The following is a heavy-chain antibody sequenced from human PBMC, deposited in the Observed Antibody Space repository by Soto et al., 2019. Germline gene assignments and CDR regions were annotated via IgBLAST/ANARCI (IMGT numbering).Heavy chain of an antibody. CDR1: GFTFSSYA. V-gene: IGHV3-23*01. Sequence: EVQLLESGGGLVQPGGSLRLSCAASGFTFSSYAMSWVRQAPGKGLEWVSAISGSGGSTYYADSVKGRFTISRDNSKNTLYLQINSLRAEDTAVYYCAQDHPPSRLIAVAALLYFDYWGQGTLVTVSS. CDR3: AQDHPPSRLIAVAALLYFDY. D-gene: IGHD6-19*01. CDR2: ISGSGGST. J-gene: IGHJ4*02.